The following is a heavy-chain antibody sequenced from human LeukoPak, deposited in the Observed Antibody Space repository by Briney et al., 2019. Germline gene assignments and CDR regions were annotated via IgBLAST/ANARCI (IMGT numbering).Heavy chain of an antibody. J-gene: IGHJ4*02. V-gene: IGHV4-59*01. CDR3: ARGDSSGWYPFDY. CDR2: IYYSGGT. CDR1: GGSISSYY. D-gene: IGHD6-19*01. Sequence: SETLSLTCTVSGGSISSYYWSWIRQPPGKGLEWIGYIYYSGGTNYNPSLKSRVTISVDTSKNQFSLKLSSVTAADTAVYYCARGDSSGWYPFDYWGQGTLVTVSS.